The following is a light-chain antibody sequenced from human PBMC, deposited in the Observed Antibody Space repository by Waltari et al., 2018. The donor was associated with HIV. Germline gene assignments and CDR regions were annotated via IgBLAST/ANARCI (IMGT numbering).Light chain of an antibody. V-gene: IGKV1-5*03. CDR1: QSIDIW. CDR3: QQYNKYSRA. CDR2: RAS. J-gene: IGKJ1*01. Sequence: DIQMTQSPSTLSASVGDRVTITCRASQSIDIWLAWYQQKSGKAPKLLMYRASNLERGVPSRFSGSGAGTEFTLTLNGLQPDDFATYYCQQYNKYSRAFGQGTKVEIK.